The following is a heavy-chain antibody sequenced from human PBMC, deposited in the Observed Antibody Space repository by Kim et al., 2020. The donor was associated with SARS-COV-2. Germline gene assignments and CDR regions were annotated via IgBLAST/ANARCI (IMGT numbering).Heavy chain of an antibody. CDR3: ARTDRLAGDFDY. CDR1: GGSISSSSYY. D-gene: IGHD7-27*01. J-gene: IGHJ4*02. CDR2: IYYSGST. Sequence: SETLSLTCTVSGGSISSSSYYWGWIRQPPGKGLEWIGSIYYSGSTYYNPSLKSRVTISVDTSKNQFSLKLSSVTAADTAVYYCARTDRLAGDFDYWGQGT. V-gene: IGHV4-39*01.